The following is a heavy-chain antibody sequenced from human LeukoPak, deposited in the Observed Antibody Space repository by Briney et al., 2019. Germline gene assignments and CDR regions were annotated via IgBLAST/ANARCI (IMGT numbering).Heavy chain of an antibody. V-gene: IGHV3-15*01. CDR3: IAHFPYFYGFDV. Sequence: PGGSLRLSCVSSGFTIGTARMIWVRQAPGKGLEWLGHIKSEGEGATTDYAAPAKGRFAISRDDSKNMIYLQMSSLKIDDTAIYYCIAHFPYFYGFDVWGKGTTVTVSS. J-gene: IGHJ6*04. D-gene: IGHD3-3*02. CDR1: GFTIGTAR. CDR2: IKSEGEGATT.